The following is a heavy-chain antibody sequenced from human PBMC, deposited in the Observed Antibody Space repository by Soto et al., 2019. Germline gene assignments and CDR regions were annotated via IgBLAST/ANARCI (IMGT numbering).Heavy chain of an antibody. Sequence: ESGVGVVQPGTSLRLSCAPSGFTFSSYVMHWVRQAPGKGLEWVAVVHYDGTKKYYADSVRGRFTISRDNSENILYLQMNSLRPDDTAVYFCARETSYDFWSGPQPMDVWGQGTTVTVSS. V-gene: IGHV3-33*01. CDR2: VHYDGTKK. J-gene: IGHJ6*02. D-gene: IGHD3-3*01. CDR1: GFTFSSYV. CDR3: ARETSYDFWSGPQPMDV.